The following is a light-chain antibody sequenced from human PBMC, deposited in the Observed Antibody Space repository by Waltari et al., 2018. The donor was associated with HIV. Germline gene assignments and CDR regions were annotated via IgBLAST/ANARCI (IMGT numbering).Light chain of an antibody. J-gene: IGKJ4*01. Sequence: DIHQTQFPSTVSASVGDSVTLSCRASVGVSLRLAWYLQRPGAGPGFRIYDAYRLATGIPSRFIGRQSGKNFTLTITDLQPEDFATYCCQHSHSFPHTFGGGTK. CDR2: DAY. CDR1: VGVSLR. CDR3: QHSHSFPHT. V-gene: IGKV1-12*01.